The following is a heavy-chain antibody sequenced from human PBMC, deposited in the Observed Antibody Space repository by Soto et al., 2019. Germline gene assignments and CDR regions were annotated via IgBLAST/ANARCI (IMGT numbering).Heavy chain of an antibody. CDR3: ARMRITLVRGIIITYYGMDV. V-gene: IGHV6-1*01. CDR1: GDSVSSNSAA. Sequence: SQTLSLTCAISGDSVSSNSAAWNWVRQSPSRGLEWLGRTYYKSKWYDDYAVSVKSRVTINPDTSKNQFSLQLNSVTPEDTAVYYCARMRITLVRGIIITYYGMDVWGQGTTVTVSS. D-gene: IGHD3-10*01. CDR2: TYYKSKWYD. J-gene: IGHJ6*02.